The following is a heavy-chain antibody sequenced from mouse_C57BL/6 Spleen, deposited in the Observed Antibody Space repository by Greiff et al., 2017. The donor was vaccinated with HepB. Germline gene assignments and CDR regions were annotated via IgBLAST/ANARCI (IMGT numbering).Heavy chain of an antibody. CDR3: ARHEDRDGYYSYYFDY. J-gene: IGHJ2*01. Sequence: VKLVESGAELVKPGASVKLSCKASGYTFTEYTIHWVKQRSGQGLEWIGWFYPGSGSIKYNEKFKDKATLTADKSSSTVYMELSRLTSEDSAVYFCARHEDRDGYYSYYFDYWGQGTTLTVSS. CDR1: GYTFTEYT. V-gene: IGHV1-62-2*01. CDR2: FYPGSGSI. D-gene: IGHD2-3*01.